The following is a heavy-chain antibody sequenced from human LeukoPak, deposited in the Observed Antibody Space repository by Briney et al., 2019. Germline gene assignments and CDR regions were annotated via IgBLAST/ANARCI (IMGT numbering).Heavy chain of an antibody. D-gene: IGHD4-17*01. CDR2: INHSGST. J-gene: IGHJ3*02. Sequence: SETLSLTCAVYGGSFSGYYWSWIRQPPGKGLEWIGEINHSGSTNYNPSLKSRVTISVDTSKNQFSLKLSSVTAADTAVYYCARPGYGDYNAFDIWGQGTIVTVSS. CDR1: GGSFSGYY. V-gene: IGHV4-34*01. CDR3: ARPGYGDYNAFDI.